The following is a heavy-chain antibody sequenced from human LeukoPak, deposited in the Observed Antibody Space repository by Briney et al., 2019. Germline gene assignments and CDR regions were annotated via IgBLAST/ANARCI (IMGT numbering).Heavy chain of an antibody. CDR3: ARRSDSGSDDGEDYFDY. J-gene: IGHJ4*02. Sequence: PSETLSLTCTVSGGSIYSTTFYWGWIRQPPGKGLEWIGSMYYYGSPYHNPSLKSGVTISVDTSNNQFSLKLTSVTAADTAVYFCARRSDSGSDDGEDYFDYWGQGTLVTGSS. D-gene: IGHD1-26*01. CDR1: GGSIYSTTFY. V-gene: IGHV4-39*01. CDR2: MYYYGSP.